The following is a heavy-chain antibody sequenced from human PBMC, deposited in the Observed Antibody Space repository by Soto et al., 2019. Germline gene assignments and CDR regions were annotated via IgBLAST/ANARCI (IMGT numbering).Heavy chain of an antibody. J-gene: IGHJ4*02. CDR1: GGSFSGYY. CDR2: INHSGGT. Sequence: QVQLQQWGAGLLKPSETLSLTCAVYGGSFSGYYWSWIRQPPGKGLEWIGEINHSGGTNYNPSLKSRVTISVDTSKNQFSLKLSSVTAADTAVYYCARGTTVTVDYWGQGTLVTVSS. D-gene: IGHD4-17*01. CDR3: ARGTTVTVDY. V-gene: IGHV4-34*01.